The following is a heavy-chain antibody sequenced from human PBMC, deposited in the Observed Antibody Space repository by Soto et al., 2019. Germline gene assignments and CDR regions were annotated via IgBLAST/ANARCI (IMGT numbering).Heavy chain of an antibody. D-gene: IGHD2-21*02. J-gene: IGHJ4*02. Sequence: PGGSLRLSCAASGFTFSGYAMSWVRQAPGKGLEWVSAISGSCGSTYYADSVKGRFTISRDNSKNTLYLQMNSLRTEDTAVYYCANIVVTRCYFDYWGQGTLVTVSS. V-gene: IGHV3-23*01. CDR3: ANIVVTRCYFDY. CDR1: GFTFSGYA. CDR2: ISGSCGST.